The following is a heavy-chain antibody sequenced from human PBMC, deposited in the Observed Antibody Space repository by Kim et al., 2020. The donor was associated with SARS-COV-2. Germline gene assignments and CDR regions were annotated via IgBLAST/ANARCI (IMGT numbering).Heavy chain of an antibody. Sequence: GGSLRLSCAASGFTFSSYGMHWVRQAPGKGLEWVAVIWYDGSNKYYADSVKGRFTISRDNSKNTLYLQMNSLRAEDTAVYYCARDVGYCSGGSCYGFDFWGQGTLVTVSS. CDR1: GFTFSSYG. V-gene: IGHV3-33*01. CDR2: IWYDGSNK. CDR3: ARDVGYCSGGSCYGFDF. D-gene: IGHD2-15*01. J-gene: IGHJ4*02.